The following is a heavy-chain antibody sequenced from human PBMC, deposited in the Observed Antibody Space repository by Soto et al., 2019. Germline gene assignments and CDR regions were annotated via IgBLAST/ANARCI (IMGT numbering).Heavy chain of an antibody. J-gene: IGHJ4*02. CDR3: ARDARGDEAPMDY. CDR1: GYTFTGYY. V-gene: IGHV1-2*04. CDR2: INPNSGGT. Sequence: QVQLVQSGAEVKKPGASVKVSCKASGYTFTGYYMHWVRQAPGQGLEWMGWINPNSGGTNYAQKFQGWVTMTRDTXVSTAYVELSRLRSDDTAVYYCARDARGDEAPMDYWGQGTLVTVSS. D-gene: IGHD3-10*01.